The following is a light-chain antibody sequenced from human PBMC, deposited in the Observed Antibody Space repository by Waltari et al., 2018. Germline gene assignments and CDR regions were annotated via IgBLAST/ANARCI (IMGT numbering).Light chain of an antibody. CDR3: QHYNNWPPYT. J-gene: IGKJ2*01. CDR2: DAS. Sequence: EIVLTQSPATLSLSPGERATLPCRASQSIRSDLAWYQQKPGQAPRLLIYDASTRATGISARFSGSGSGTEFTLTISSLQSEDFAIYYCQHYNNWPPYTFGQGSRLDIK. V-gene: IGKV3-15*01. CDR1: QSIRSD.